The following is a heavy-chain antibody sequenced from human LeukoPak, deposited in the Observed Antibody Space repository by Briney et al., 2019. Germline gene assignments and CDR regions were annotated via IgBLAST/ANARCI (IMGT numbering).Heavy chain of an antibody. CDR3: ARDHIVVVPAARWAFDI. V-gene: IGHV1-8*01. J-gene: IGHJ3*02. CDR2: MNPNSGNT. Sequence: ASVKVSCKASGYTFTSYDINWVRQATGQGLEWMGWMNPNSGNTGYAQKFQGRVTMTRNTSISTAYMELSSLRSDDTAVYYCARDHIVVVPAARWAFDIWGQGTMVTVSS. D-gene: IGHD2-2*01. CDR1: GYTFTSYD.